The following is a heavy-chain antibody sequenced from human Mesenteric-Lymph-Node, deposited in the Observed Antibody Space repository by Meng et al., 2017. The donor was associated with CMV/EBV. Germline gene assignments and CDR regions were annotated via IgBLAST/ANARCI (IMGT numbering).Heavy chain of an antibody. D-gene: IGHD3-22*01. V-gene: IGHV3-23*01. J-gene: IGHJ4*02. Sequence: GESLKISCAASGFTFSSYAMNWVRQAPGKGLEWVSAISGSGGSTYYADSVKGRFTISRDNSKNTLYLQMNSLRAEDTAVYYCANYYDSSGYLPYYFDYWGQGTLVTVSS. CDR3: ANYYDSSGYLPYYFDY. CDR1: GFTFSSYA. CDR2: ISGSGGST.